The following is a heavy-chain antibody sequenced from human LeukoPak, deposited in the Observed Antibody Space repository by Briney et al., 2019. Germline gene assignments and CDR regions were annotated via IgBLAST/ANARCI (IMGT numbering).Heavy chain of an antibody. CDR2: IYYSGGT. Sequence: PSQTLSLTCTVSGGSISSGDYYWSWIRQPPGKGLEWIGYIYYSGGTYYNPSLKSRVTISVDTSKNQFSPKLSSVTAADTAVYYCARADMVRGVITWFDPWGQGTLVTVSS. J-gene: IGHJ5*02. CDR1: GGSISSGDYY. D-gene: IGHD3-10*01. V-gene: IGHV4-30-4*08. CDR3: ARADMVRGVITWFDP.